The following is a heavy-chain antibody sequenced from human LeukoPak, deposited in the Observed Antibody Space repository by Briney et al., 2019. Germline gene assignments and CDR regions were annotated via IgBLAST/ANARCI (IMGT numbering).Heavy chain of an antibody. CDR1: GFTFSSYE. D-gene: IGHD3-10*01. CDR3: ARDFLYYGSGSYNGFDP. Sequence: GGSLGLSCAASGFTFSSYEMNWVRQAPGKGLEWVPYISSSGSTIYYVDSVKGRFTISRDNAKNSLYLQMNSLRAEDTAVYYCARDFLYYGSGSYNGFDPWGQGTLVTVSS. V-gene: IGHV3-48*03. J-gene: IGHJ5*02. CDR2: ISSSGSTI.